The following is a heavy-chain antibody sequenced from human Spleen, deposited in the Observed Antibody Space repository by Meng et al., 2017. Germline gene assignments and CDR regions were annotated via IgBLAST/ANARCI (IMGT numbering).Heavy chain of an antibody. CDR3: ARRVNTRSYVYWSDP. Sequence: QVHLQQLGPCLVKSSQTLSLPCAMSGDSVSSNTGTWSWIRQYTWRGLELLGRTYYRSKWYDDHARFMKCRITINPDTTKNRFYLQLNSVNPEDTAVYYCARRVNTRSYVYWSDPWGQGSLVTVSS. J-gene: IGHJ5*02. CDR1: GDSVSSNTGT. CDR2: TYYRSKWYD. V-gene: IGHV6-1*01. D-gene: IGHD3-16*01.